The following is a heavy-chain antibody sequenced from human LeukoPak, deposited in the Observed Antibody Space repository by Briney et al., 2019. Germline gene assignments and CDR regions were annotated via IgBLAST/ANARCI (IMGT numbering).Heavy chain of an antibody. CDR1: GFTFSSYS. V-gene: IGHV3-21*01. CDR2: ISSSSSYI. J-gene: IGHJ4*02. Sequence: TGGSLRLSCAASGFTFSSYSMNWVRQAPGKGLEWVSSISSSSSYIYYADSVKGRFTISRDNAKNSLYLQMNSLRAEDTALYYCARDTRTSVVKTIDYWGQGTLVTVSS. D-gene: IGHD4-23*01. CDR3: ARDTRTSVVKTIDY.